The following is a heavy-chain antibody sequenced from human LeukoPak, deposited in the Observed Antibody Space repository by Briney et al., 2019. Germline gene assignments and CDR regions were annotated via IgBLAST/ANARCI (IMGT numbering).Heavy chain of an antibody. CDR3: AREMGAGDALDI. J-gene: IGHJ3*02. CDR1: GFTFSSYG. Sequence: PGGSLRLSCAASGFTFSSYGMHWVRQAPGKGLEWVAVIWCDGSNKYYADSVKGRFTISRDNSKNTLYLQMNSLRGEDTAVYYCAREMGAGDALDIWGQGTMVTVSS. D-gene: IGHD3-16*01. CDR2: IWCDGSNK. V-gene: IGHV3-33*01.